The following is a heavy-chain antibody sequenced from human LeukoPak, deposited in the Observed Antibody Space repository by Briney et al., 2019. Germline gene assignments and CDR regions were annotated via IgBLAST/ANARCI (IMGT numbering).Heavy chain of an antibody. J-gene: IGHJ4*02. CDR2: ISGSGGST. D-gene: IGHD6-19*01. CDR3: AKETTVAGFYPYLDY. V-gene: IGHV3-23*01. CDR1: GFTFSSNG. Sequence: GGSLRLSCAASGFTFSSNGMGWVRQAAGKGLGWVSYISGSGGSTYYADSVKGRFTISRDNSKNTLYLQMSSLRAEDTAVYYCAKETTVAGFYPYLDYWGQGTLVTASS.